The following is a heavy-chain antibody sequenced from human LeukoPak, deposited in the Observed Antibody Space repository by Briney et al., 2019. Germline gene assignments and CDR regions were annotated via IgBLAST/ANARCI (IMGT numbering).Heavy chain of an antibody. Sequence: QPGGSLRLSCAASGFTFSSYWMNWVRQAPGKGLMWVSCINSDDRITDYAASVKGRFTISRDNAKNTVYLQMNSLRAEDTAVYYCARRSAAKHAFDIWGQGTMVTVS. CDR3: ARRSAAKHAFDI. CDR1: GFTFSSYW. V-gene: IGHV3-74*01. J-gene: IGHJ3*02. D-gene: IGHD2-2*01. CDR2: INSDDRIT.